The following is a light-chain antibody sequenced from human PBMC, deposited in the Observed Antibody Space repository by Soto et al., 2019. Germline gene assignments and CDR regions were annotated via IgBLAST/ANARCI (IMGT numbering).Light chain of an antibody. CDR3: QQYTTSPFT. J-gene: IGKJ3*01. CDR1: QSVGSNY. Sequence: EIVLTQSPGTLSLSPGERATLYCRASQSVGSNYLAWYQQKPGQAPRVLIYGASSRATGIPDRFSGSGSGADFTLTISRLEPEDIAVYYCQQYTTSPFTFGPGTKVDIK. CDR2: GAS. V-gene: IGKV3-20*01.